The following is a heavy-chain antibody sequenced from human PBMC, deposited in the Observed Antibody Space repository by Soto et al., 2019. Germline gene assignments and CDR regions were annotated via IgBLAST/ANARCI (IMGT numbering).Heavy chain of an antibody. D-gene: IGHD2-2*01. CDR1: GYTFTGYY. V-gene: IGHV1-2*04. CDR3: ARDDTSSTSTWTNNHDALDI. CDR2: INPNSGGT. J-gene: IGHJ3*02. Sequence: ASVKFSCKASGYTFTGYYMHWVRQAPGQGLEWMGWINPNSGGTNYAQKFQGWVTMTGDTSISTAYMELSRLTSDDTAVYYCARDDTSSTSTWTNNHDALDIWGQGTMVTVSS.